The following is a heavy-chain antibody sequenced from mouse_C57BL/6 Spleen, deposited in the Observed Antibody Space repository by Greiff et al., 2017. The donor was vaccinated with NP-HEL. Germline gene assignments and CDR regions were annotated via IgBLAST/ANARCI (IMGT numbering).Heavy chain of an antibody. Sequence: QVQLQQPGAELVMPGASVKLSCKASGYTFTSYWMHWVKQRPGQGLEWIGEIDPSDSYTNYNQKFKGKSTLTVDKSSSTAYMQLSSLTSEDSAVYYCARRKYGYDGDYAMDYWGQGTSVTVSS. D-gene: IGHD2-2*01. CDR3: ARRKYGYDGDYAMDY. J-gene: IGHJ4*01. CDR1: GYTFTSYW. V-gene: IGHV1-69*01. CDR2: IDPSDSYT.